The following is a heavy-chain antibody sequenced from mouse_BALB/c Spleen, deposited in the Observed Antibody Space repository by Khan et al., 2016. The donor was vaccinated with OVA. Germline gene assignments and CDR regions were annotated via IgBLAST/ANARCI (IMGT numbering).Heavy chain of an antibody. CDR1: GYTFTDYY. V-gene: IGHV1-77*01. CDR3: ARRNYFGYTFAY. Sequence: QVQLQQSGAELARPGASVKLSCKASGYTFTDYYINWVKQRTGQGLEWIGEISPGSGDTYYNERFKGQATLTADKYSSKAYMQLSSLTSEASAVYFCARRNYFGYTFAYWGQGTLVTVSA. J-gene: IGHJ3*01. D-gene: IGHD1-2*01. CDR2: ISPGSGDT.